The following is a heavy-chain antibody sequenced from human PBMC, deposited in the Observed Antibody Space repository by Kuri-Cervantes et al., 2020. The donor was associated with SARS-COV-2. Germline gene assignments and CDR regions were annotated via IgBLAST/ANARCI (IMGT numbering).Heavy chain of an antibody. CDR3: ARRLPREDAFDI. CDR1: GFTFSNFG. Sequence: GGSLRLSCAASGFTFSNFGMHWVRQTPGKGLEWVAIISYNGRNRYFADSVKGRLTVSRDNSKNTVYLQMNNLRAEDTAVYYCARRLPREDAFDIWGQGTMVTVSS. J-gene: IGHJ3*02. V-gene: IGHV3-30*03. D-gene: IGHD2-15*01. CDR2: ISYNGRNR.